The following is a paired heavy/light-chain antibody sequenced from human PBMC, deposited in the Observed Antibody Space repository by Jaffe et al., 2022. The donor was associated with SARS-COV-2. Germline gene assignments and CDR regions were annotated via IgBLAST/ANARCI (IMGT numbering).Heavy chain of an antibody. V-gene: IGHV3-33*01. D-gene: IGHD1-1*01. CDR1: GFMFSNYD. CDR2: VRYDGINK. J-gene: IGHJ5*02. Sequence: QVQLVESGGGVVQPGRSLRLSCAASGFMFSNYDMHWVRQAPGKGLEWVAVVRYDGINKYYADSVKGRFTISRDNPKNTLYLHMTSPRAEDTAIYYCARANWSIYGWFDPWGQGTLVTVSS. CDR3: ARANWSIYGWFDP.
Light chain of an antibody. Sequence: EIVLTQSPGTLSLSPGERATLSCRASQSVSSNSLAWYRQKPGQAPRLLIYGASSRATGIPDRFSGSGSGTDFTLTISRVEPEDFAVYYCQQYSSSPGTFGQGTKVEIK. CDR2: GAS. CDR1: QSVSSNS. V-gene: IGKV3-20*01. CDR3: QQYSSSPGT. J-gene: IGKJ1*01.